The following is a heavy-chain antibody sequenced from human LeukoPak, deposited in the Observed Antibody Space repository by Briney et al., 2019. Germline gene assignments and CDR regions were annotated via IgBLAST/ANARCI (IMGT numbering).Heavy chain of an antibody. D-gene: IGHD3-10*01. CDR3: ARGWLLWFGELPRPVGGWFDP. CDR2: IYYSGST. J-gene: IGHJ5*02. CDR1: SGSISSTSYY. Sequence: ASETLSLTCSVSSGSISSTSYYWGWVRQAPGKGLEWIGYIYYSGSTNYNPSLKSRVTISVDTSKNQFSLKLSSVTAADTAVYYCARGWLLWFGELPRPVGGWFDPWGQGTLVTVSS. V-gene: IGHV4-61*05.